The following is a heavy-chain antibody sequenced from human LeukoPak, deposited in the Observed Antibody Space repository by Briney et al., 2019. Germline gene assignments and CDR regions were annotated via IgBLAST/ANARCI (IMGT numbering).Heavy chain of an antibody. CDR1: GFTFSSYA. Sequence: GGSLRLSCAASGFTFSSYAMHWVRQAPGKGPEWVAVISYDGSNKYYADSVKGRFTISRDNSKNTLYLQMNSLRAEDTAVYYCTRESRGGSFDYWGQGTLVTVSS. CDR2: ISYDGSNK. CDR3: TRESRGGSFDY. J-gene: IGHJ4*02. V-gene: IGHV3-30*04.